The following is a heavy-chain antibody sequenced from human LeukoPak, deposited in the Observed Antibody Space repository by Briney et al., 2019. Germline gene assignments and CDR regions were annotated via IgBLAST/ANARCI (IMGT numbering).Heavy chain of an antibody. Sequence: SETLSLTCAVYGGSFSGYYWSWIRQPPGKGLEWIGEINHSGSTYYNPSLKSRVTISVDTSKNQFSLKLSSVTAADTAVYYCARYPYYDSSGYSNYYFDYWGQGTLVTVSS. CDR3: ARYPYYDSSGYSNYYFDY. CDR1: GGSFSGYY. D-gene: IGHD3-22*01. V-gene: IGHV4-34*01. J-gene: IGHJ4*02. CDR2: INHSGST.